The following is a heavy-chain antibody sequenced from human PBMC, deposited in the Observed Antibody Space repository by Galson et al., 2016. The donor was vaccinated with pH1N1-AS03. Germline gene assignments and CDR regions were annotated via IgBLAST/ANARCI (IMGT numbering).Heavy chain of an antibody. CDR1: GDSVSDNSAA. D-gene: IGHD1-1*01. CDR3: AREGNDFSGSRPKYYYGIDV. Sequence: CAISGDSVSDNSAAWNWIRQSPSRGLEWLGRTYYRSKWYNDYAVSVKSRITIIPDTSKNQFSLQLNSVTPEDTAVYYCAREGNDFSGSRPKYYYGIDVWGQGTTVIVSS. CDR2: TYYRSKWYN. J-gene: IGHJ6*02. V-gene: IGHV6-1*01.